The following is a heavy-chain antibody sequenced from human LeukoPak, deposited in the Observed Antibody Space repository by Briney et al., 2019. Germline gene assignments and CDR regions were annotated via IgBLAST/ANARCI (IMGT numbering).Heavy chain of an antibody. CDR2: INHSGST. V-gene: IGHV4-34*01. J-gene: IGHJ3*02. Sequence: SETLSLTCAVYGGFFSGYYWSWIRQPPGKGLEWIGEINHSGSTNYNPSLKSRVTISVDTSKNQFSLKLSSVTAADTAVYYCARGPYDFWSGITADAFDIWGQGTMVTVSS. CDR3: ARGPYDFWSGITADAFDI. D-gene: IGHD3-3*01. CDR1: GGFFSGYY.